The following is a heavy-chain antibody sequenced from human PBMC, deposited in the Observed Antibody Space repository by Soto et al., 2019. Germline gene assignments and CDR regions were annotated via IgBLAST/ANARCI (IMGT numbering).Heavy chain of an antibody. D-gene: IGHD3-22*01. Sequence: GGSLRLSCAASGFTFSGFSMNWVRQAPGKGLEWVSSVTSSPSSMFYADSVRGRFTISRDDAKDSLFLQMNSLRADDTAVYYCAREADFASSGYVLDYWGLGTLVTVSS. CDR3: AREADFASSGYVLDY. V-gene: IGHV3-21*01. J-gene: IGHJ4*02. CDR2: VTSSPSSM. CDR1: GFTFSGFS.